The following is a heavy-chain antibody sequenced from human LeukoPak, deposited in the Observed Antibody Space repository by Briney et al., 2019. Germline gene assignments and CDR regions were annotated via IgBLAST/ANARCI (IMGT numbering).Heavy chain of an antibody. CDR2: ISGSSSTI. Sequence: GGSLRLSCAASGFTFSSYSMNWVRQAPGKGLEWVSYISGSSSTIYYADSVKGRFTISRDNAKNSLYLQMNSLRAEDTAVYYCARDSGPYDFWSGYYRGNAFDIWGQGTMVTVSS. CDR3: ARDSGPYDFWSGYYRGNAFDI. D-gene: IGHD3-3*01. J-gene: IGHJ3*02. CDR1: GFTFSSYS. V-gene: IGHV3-48*01.